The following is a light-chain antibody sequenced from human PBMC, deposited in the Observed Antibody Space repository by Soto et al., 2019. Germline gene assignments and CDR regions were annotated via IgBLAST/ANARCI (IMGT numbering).Light chain of an antibody. J-gene: IGKJ1*01. CDR3: QQYNNWPSGT. Sequence: EIVMTQSPATLSVSPGERATLSCRASQSVSSNLAWYQQKPGQAPRLLIYGASTRATGIPARFSGSGSGTEFTLTIGSLQSEDFAVYYCQQYNNWPSGTFGQGTKVDIK. CDR1: QSVSSN. V-gene: IGKV3-15*01. CDR2: GAS.